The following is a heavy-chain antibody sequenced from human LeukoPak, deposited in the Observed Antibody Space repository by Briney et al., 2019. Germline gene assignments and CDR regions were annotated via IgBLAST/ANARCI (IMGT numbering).Heavy chain of an antibody. CDR3: ASRLGYCSGGSCYLDY. CDR1: GFTFSSYA. D-gene: IGHD2-15*01. J-gene: IGHJ4*02. CDR2: ISGSGGST. V-gene: IGHV3-23*01. Sequence: PGGSLRLSCAASGFTFSSYAMSWVRQAPGKGLEWVSAISGSGGSTYYADSVKGRFTISRDNSKNTLYLQMNSLRAEDTAVYYCASRLGYCSGGSCYLDYWGQGTLATVSS.